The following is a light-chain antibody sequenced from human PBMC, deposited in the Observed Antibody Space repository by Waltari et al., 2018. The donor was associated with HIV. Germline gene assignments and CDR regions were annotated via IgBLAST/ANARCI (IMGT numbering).Light chain of an antibody. V-gene: IGKV1-33*01. Sequence: DIQMTQSPSSLSASVGDRVTITCQASQHIATNLNWFQQKPGKAPKLLINDVSKLETGVPSRFTGGGSGATFTFTITSLRPEDIATYYCLQYDDLPLTFGGGTKVELK. CDR1: QHIATN. J-gene: IGKJ4*01. CDR3: LQYDDLPLT. CDR2: DVS.